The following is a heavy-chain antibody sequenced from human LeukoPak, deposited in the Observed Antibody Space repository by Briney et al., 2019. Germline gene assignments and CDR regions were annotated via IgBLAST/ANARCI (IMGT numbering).Heavy chain of an antibody. CDR1: GYTFTGYY. Sequence: ATVKVSCKASGYTFTGYYMHWVRQAPGQGLEWMGRINPNSGGTNYAQKFQGRVTMTRDTSISTAYMELSRLRSDDTAVYYCARGAMIVVGAFDIWGQGTMVIVSS. D-gene: IGHD3-22*01. J-gene: IGHJ3*02. V-gene: IGHV1-2*06. CDR2: INPNSGGT. CDR3: ARGAMIVVGAFDI.